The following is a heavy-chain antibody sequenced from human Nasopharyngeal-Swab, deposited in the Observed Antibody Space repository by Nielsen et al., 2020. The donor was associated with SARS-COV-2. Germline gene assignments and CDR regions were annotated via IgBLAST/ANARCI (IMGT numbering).Heavy chain of an antibody. Sequence: WIRQPPGKGLEWVSVIYSGGSTYYADSVKGRFTISRHNSKNTLYLQMNSLRAEDTAVYYCAKDSLNILTGSGWFDPWGQGTQVTVSS. J-gene: IGHJ5*02. CDR3: AKDSLNILTGSGWFDP. D-gene: IGHD3-9*01. V-gene: IGHV3-53*01. CDR2: IYSGGST.